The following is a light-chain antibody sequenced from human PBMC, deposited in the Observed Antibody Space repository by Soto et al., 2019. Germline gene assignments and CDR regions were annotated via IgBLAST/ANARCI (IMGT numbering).Light chain of an antibody. Sequence: EIVLTQSPATLSLSPGERATLSGRASQSVSSYLAWYQQKPGQAPRLLIYEASNRATGIPARFSGSGSGTDFTLTISSLEPEDFAVYYCQQRSNGPSYTFGQGTKLEIK. J-gene: IGKJ2*01. V-gene: IGKV3-11*01. CDR2: EAS. CDR1: QSVSSY. CDR3: QQRSNGPSYT.